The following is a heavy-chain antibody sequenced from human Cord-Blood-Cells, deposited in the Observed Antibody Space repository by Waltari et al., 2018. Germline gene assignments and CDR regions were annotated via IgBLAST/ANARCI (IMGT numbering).Heavy chain of an antibody. J-gene: IGHJ4*02. D-gene: IGHD6-13*01. Sequence: EVQLLASGGGLVQPGGSLRLSCAASGFTFSSYAMSWVRQAPGKGLVWVSAISGSGGSTYYADSVKGRFTIARDNSKNTLYLQMNSLRAEDTAVYYWAMGSRLAALLDYWGQGTLVTVSS. CDR2: ISGSGGST. CDR3: AMGSRLAALLDY. V-gene: IGHV3-23*01. CDR1: GFTFSSYA.